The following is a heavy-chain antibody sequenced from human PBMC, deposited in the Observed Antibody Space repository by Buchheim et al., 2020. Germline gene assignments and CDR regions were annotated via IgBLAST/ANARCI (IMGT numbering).Heavy chain of an antibody. J-gene: IGHJ4*02. CDR2: ISRSGDTT. CDR1: GFTFSNSA. Sequence: EAQLLESGGGLVQPGGSLRLSCAVSGFTFSNSAMTWVRQAPGKGLEWVSAISRSGDTTYYADSVMGRFTISRDTSMNTLYLQMNSLRVDDTAVYYCAKEEVPNDYWGLGT. CDR3: AKEEVPNDY. V-gene: IGHV3-23*01.